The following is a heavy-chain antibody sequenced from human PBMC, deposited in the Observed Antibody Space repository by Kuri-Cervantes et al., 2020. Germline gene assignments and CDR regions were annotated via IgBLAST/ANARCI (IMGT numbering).Heavy chain of an antibody. D-gene: IGHD6-13*01. V-gene: IGHV1-2*02. J-gene: IGHJ4*02. CDR2: NNPNSGGT. CDR1: GYTFTSYG. CDR3: ARDRRYSSSWYFDY. Sequence: ASVKVTCKASGYTFTSYGISWVRQAPGQGLEWMGWNNPNSGGTNYAQKFQGRVTMTRDTSISTAYMELSRLRSDDTAVYYCARDRRYSSSWYFDYWGQGTLVTVSS.